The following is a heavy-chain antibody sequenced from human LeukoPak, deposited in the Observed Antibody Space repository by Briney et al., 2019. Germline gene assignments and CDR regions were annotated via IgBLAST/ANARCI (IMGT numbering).Heavy chain of an antibody. J-gene: IGHJ4*02. CDR3: ARGPSLVVAARAPFDY. D-gene: IGHD1-26*01. Sequence: GGSLRLSCAASGFTFSSYWMSWVRQAPGKGLEWVANIKQDGSEKYYVDSVKGRFTISRDNAKNSLYLQMNSLRAEDTAVYYCARGPSLVVAARAPFDYWGQGTLVTVSS. CDR1: GFTFSSYW. CDR2: IKQDGSEK. V-gene: IGHV3-7*01.